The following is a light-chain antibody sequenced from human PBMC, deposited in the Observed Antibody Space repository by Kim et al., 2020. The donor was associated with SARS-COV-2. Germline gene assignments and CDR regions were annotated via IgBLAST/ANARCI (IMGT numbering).Light chain of an antibody. CDR2: DAS. V-gene: IGKV3-11*01. Sequence: LSPGERATLSCRASQSVSNYLGWYQQKPGQAPRLVIYDASSRATGIPARFSASGSGTDFTLTISSLEPEDFAVYYCQQRSNWPFTFGQGTRLEIK. CDR1: QSVSNY. J-gene: IGKJ5*01. CDR3: QQRSNWPFT.